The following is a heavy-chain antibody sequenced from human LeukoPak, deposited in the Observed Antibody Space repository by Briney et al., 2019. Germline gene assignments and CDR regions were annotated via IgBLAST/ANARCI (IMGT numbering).Heavy chain of an antibody. J-gene: IGHJ5*02. Sequence: LTGGSLRLSCAASGFTFSSYEMNWVRQAPGKGLEWVSYISSSGSTIYYADSVKGRFTISRDNAKNSLYLQMNSLRAEDTALYYCAREITRSSSGGWFDPWGQGTLVTVSS. CDR3: AREITRSSSGGWFDP. CDR1: GFTFSSYE. V-gene: IGHV3-48*03. CDR2: ISSSGSTI. D-gene: IGHD6-6*01.